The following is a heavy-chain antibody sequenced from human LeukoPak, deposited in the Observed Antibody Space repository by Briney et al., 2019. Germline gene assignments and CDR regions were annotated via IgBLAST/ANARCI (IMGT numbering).Heavy chain of an antibody. J-gene: IGHJ4*02. Sequence: ASVKVSCKASGYTFTSYYIHWVRQAHGQGIEWMGIINPSGGSTSYAQKVQGRVTMTRDTSTSTVYMELSSLRSEDTAVFYCAKERSALTDYVSPRPFDYWGQGTLVTVSS. V-gene: IGHV1-46*01. CDR3: AKERSALTDYVSPRPFDY. D-gene: IGHD3-10*02. CDR1: GYTFTSYY. CDR2: INPSGGST.